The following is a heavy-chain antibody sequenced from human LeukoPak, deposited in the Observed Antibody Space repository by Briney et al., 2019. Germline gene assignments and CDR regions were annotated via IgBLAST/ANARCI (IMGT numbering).Heavy chain of an antibody. D-gene: IGHD4-17*01. V-gene: IGHV1-8*03. CDR3: ARGGDYGDLPRY. CDR1: GYTFTSYD. CDR2: MNPNSGNT. Sequence: GASVKVSCKASGYTFTSYDINWVRQATGQGLEGRGWMNPNSGNTGYAQKFQGRVTITRNTSISTAYMELSSLRSEHTAVYYCARGGDYGDLPRYWGQGTLVTVSS. J-gene: IGHJ4*02.